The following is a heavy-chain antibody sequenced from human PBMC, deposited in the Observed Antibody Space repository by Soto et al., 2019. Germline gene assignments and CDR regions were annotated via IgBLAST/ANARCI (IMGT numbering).Heavy chain of an antibody. V-gene: IGHV3-23*01. CDR3: AKRSDSSSWLDY. Sequence: GGSLRLSCAASGFTFSSYAMSWVRQAPGKGLEWVSGLSGSGYSTYYADFVKGRFTISRDNSKNTLYLQMNSLRAEDTAVYYCAKRSDSSSWLDYWGQGTLVTV. D-gene: IGHD6-13*01. CDR2: LSGSGYST. CDR1: GFTFSSYA. J-gene: IGHJ4*02.